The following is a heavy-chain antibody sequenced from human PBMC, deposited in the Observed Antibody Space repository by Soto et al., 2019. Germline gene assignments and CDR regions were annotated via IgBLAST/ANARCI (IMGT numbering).Heavy chain of an antibody. CDR1: GVSFRSYY. D-gene: IGHD3-22*01. CDR3: ARGAPVVNDY. Sequence: SETLSLTCTVSGVSFRSYYWSWIRQPPGKGLEWIGYIHYSGSTSYNPSLKSRVAISVDTSKNQFSLKLSSVTAADTAVYYCARGAPVVNDYWGQGTLVTVSS. CDR2: IHYSGST. V-gene: IGHV4-59*12. J-gene: IGHJ4*02.